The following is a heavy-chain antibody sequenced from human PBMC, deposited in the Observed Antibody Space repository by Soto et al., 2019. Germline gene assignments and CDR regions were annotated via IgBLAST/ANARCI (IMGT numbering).Heavy chain of an antibody. J-gene: IGHJ4*02. CDR1: GFAFTNYD. V-gene: IGHV3-23*01. CDR3: AKDRTVAARHFDY. D-gene: IGHD6-6*01. Sequence: GGSLRLPGSASGFAFTNYDMHWVRQAPGKGLEWVSSISTSVDATYYADSVKGRFTISRDDSKNTLYLQMNSLRAEDSAVYYRAKDRTVAARHFDYWGQRTQVTVSS. CDR2: ISTSVDAT.